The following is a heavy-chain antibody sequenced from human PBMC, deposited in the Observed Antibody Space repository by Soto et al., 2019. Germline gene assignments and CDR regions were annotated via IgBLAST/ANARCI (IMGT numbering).Heavy chain of an antibody. J-gene: IGHJ6*02. CDR3: AKSMGGTANGLDV. CDR1: GFTFDDYA. D-gene: IGHD2-15*01. Sequence: VQLVESGGGLVQPGKSLRLSCDASGFTFDDYAMHWVRQAPGKGLEWVSGISWKSSSIGYADSVKGRFTISRDNAQKSLYLQMNSLTTEDTALYYCAKSMGGTANGLDVWGQGTTVIVSS. CDR2: ISWKSSSI. V-gene: IGHV3-9*01.